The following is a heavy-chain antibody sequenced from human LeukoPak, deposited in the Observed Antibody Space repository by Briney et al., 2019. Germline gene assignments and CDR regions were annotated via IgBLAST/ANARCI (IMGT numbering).Heavy chain of an antibody. CDR3: ARAYDILTGYYDY. CDR2: INPNSGGT. V-gene: IGHV1-2*02. Sequence: ASVKVSCKASGHTFTAYYMFWVRQAPGQGLEWMGWINPNSGGTNYAQKLQGRVTMTTDTSTSTAYMELRSLRSDDTAVYYCARAYDILTGYYDYWGQGTLVTVSS. CDR1: GHTFTAYY. D-gene: IGHD3-9*01. J-gene: IGHJ4*02.